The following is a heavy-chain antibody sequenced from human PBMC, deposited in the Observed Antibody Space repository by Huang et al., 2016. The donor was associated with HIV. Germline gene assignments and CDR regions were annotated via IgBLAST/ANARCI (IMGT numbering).Heavy chain of an antibody. CDR1: GFTVSSYG. CDR3: AKVPHPRDYGDYVGGAFDI. V-gene: IGHV3-30*02. D-gene: IGHD4-17*01. J-gene: IGHJ3*02. CDR2: IRYDGSKK. Sequence: QVQLVESGGGVVQPGGSLRLSCAASGFTVSSYGMHWVRQGPGKGMEWVAFIRYDGSKKYYADSVKGRFTISRDNSKNTLYLKMNSLRAEDTAVYYCAKVPHPRDYGDYVGGAFDIWGQGTMVTVSS.